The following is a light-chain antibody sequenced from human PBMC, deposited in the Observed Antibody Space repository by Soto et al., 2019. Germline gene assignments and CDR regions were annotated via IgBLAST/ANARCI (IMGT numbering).Light chain of an antibody. V-gene: IGKV3-15*01. J-gene: IGKJ2*02. CDR1: QRISNN. CDR2: GVY. Sequence: EIVMTQSPATLSVSPGERATLSCRASQRISNNLAWYQQKPGQAPRLLIYGVYSRATGVPARFSGSGSGTEFTLTISGMQSEDFAVYYCQQYNEWPGCTFGQGTKLEI. CDR3: QQYNEWPGCT.